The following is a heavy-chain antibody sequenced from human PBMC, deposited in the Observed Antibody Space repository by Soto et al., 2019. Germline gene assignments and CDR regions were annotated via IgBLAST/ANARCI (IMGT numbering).Heavy chain of an antibody. CDR3: AKDTGALGYCSGGSCYMYYFDY. D-gene: IGHD2-15*01. V-gene: IGHV3-9*01. Sequence: GGSLRLSCAASGFTFDDYAMHWVRQAPGKGLEWVSGISWNSGSIGYADSVKGRFTISRDNAKNSLYLQMNSLRAEDTALYYCAKDTGALGYCSGGSCYMYYFDYWGQGTLVTVSS. J-gene: IGHJ4*02. CDR1: GFTFDDYA. CDR2: ISWNSGSI.